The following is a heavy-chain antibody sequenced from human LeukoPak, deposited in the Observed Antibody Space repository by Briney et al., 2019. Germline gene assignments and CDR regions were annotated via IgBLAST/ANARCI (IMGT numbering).Heavy chain of an antibody. V-gene: IGHV3-30*18. CDR3: AKDHSPGVAAADVAEYFQH. D-gene: IGHD6-13*01. CDR1: GFTFRSYG. Sequence: GRSLRLSCAASGFTFRSYGMHWVRQAPGKGLEWVAVISYDESNKYYADSVKGRFTISRDNSKNTLYLQMNSLRAEDTAVYYCAKDHSPGVAAADVAEYFQHWGQGTLVTVSS. J-gene: IGHJ1*01. CDR2: ISYDESNK.